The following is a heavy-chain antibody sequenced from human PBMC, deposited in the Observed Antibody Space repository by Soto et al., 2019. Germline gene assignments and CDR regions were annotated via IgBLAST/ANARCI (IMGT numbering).Heavy chain of an antibody. CDR3: ARDRPPEYYDFWSGYYGPRYYYGMDV. Sequence: GGSLRLSCAASGFTFSSYWMSWVRQAPGKGLEWVANIKQDGSEKYYVDSVKGRFTISRDNAKNSLYLQMNSLRAEDTAVYYWARDRPPEYYDFWSGYYGPRYYYGMDVWGQGTTVTVSS. CDR1: GFTFSSYW. CDR2: IKQDGSEK. J-gene: IGHJ6*02. V-gene: IGHV3-7*01. D-gene: IGHD3-3*01.